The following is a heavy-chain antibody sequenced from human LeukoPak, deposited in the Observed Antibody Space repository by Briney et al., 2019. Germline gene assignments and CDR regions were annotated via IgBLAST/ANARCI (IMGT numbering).Heavy chain of an antibody. D-gene: IGHD2-8*01. J-gene: IGHJ4*02. CDR3: LFGLMGYWVNLDY. V-gene: IGHV3-53*01. CDR1: GFTVISNY. Sequence: GGSLRLSRAASGFTVISNYMSSVRQAPGKGLEWVSVIYSGGSTYYAGSVKGRFTISRDNSKNTLYLQMNSLRAEDTAVYDCLFGLMGYWVNLDYWGQGTLVTVSS. CDR2: IYSGGST.